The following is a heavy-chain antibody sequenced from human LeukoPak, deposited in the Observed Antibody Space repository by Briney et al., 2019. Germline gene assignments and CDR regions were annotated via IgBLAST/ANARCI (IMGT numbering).Heavy chain of an antibody. CDR1: GFPFIEYS. CDR3: ARDHNYAFDN. V-gene: IGHV3-48*01. D-gene: IGHD1-1*01. Sequence: GGSLRLSCTASGFPFIEYSMNWVRQAPGKGLEWISYIGIDCGNTKYADSVRGRFTISADKPKNSLYLQMNSLRIEDTAVYYCARDHNYAFDNWGQGTLVSVAS. J-gene: IGHJ4*02. CDR2: IGIDCGNT.